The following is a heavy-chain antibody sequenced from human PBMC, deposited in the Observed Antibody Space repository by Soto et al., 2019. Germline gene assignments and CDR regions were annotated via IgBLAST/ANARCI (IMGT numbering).Heavy chain of an antibody. CDR2: IYYSGST. D-gene: IGHD3-10*01. CDR3: ARPLERSGSYPPHY. J-gene: IGHJ4*02. CDR1: GGSISSYY. V-gene: IGHV4-59*08. Sequence: PSETLSLTCTVSGGSISSYYWSWIRQPPGKGLEWIGYIYYSGSTNYNPSLKSRVTISVDTSKNQFSLKLSSVTAADTAVYYGARPLERSGSYPPHYWGQGTLVTVSS.